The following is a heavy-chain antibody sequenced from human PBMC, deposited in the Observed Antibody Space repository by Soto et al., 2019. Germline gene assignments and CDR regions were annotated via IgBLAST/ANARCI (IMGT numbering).Heavy chain of an antibody. D-gene: IGHD4-17*01. CDR1: GFTFSSYE. CDR2: ISSSGSTI. J-gene: IGHJ6*02. CDR3: ARDTTVVRGYYYGMDV. V-gene: IGHV3-48*03. Sequence: LRLSCAASGFTFSSYEMNWVRQAPGKGLEWVSYISSSGSTIYYADSVKGRFTISRDNAKNSLYLQMNSLRAEDTAVYYCARDTTVVRGYYYGMDVSGQATTVTV.